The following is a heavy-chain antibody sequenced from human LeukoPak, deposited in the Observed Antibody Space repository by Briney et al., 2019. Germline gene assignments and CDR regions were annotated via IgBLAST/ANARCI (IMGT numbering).Heavy chain of an antibody. D-gene: IGHD3-16*01. CDR3: ARVAYTYVFDF. V-gene: IGHV3-21*01. CDR1: GFSFSLYG. Sequence: GGPLRLSCAASGFSFSLYGMNWVRQAPGKGLEWVASISPSSTYTFYGDAVKGRFTISRDDTTNSVHLQMNSLGPEDTAVYYCARVAYTYVFDFWGQGTLLTVCS. CDR2: ISPSSTYT. J-gene: IGHJ4*02.